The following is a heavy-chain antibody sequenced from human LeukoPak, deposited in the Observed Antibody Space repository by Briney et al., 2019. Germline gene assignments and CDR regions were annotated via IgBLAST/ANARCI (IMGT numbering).Heavy chain of an antibody. CDR1: GYTFTSYG. Sequence: AAVKVRCKASGYTFTSYGISWVRQPPGQGLEWMGWISGYNDTNYAQKLQGTVTMNTDATTRTAYMELRRMRSDHTTVYYCARGGPHYDSSGKRVYYFDYWGESRLLTVSS. CDR3: ARGGPHYDSSGKRVYYFDY. D-gene: IGHD3-22*01. V-gene: IGHV1-18*01. CDR2: ISGYNDT. J-gene: IGHJ4*02.